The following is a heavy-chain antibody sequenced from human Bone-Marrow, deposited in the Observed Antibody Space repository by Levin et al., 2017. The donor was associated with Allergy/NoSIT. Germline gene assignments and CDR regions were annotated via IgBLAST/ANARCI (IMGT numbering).Heavy chain of an antibody. CDR1: GYTFSAYY. Sequence: GASVKVSCKASGYTFSAYYIHWIRQAPGQGLEWMGWINPRSGDTDSAQKFQGWVTLTRDTSINTAYMELSGVKSDDAAVYYCARAGNGYYELSYWGQGTLVIVSS. D-gene: IGHD3-22*01. CDR2: INPRSGDT. J-gene: IGHJ4*02. V-gene: IGHV1-2*04. CDR3: ARAGNGYYELSY.